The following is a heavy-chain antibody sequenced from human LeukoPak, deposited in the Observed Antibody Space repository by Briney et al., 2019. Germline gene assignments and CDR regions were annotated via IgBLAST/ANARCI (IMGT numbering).Heavy chain of an antibody. CDR2: IYSGGST. CDR3: ARAGGSYFVEYFQH. V-gene: IGHV3-53*01. D-gene: IGHD1-26*01. J-gene: IGHJ1*01. CDR1: GFTFSSYE. Sequence: GGSLRLSCAASGFTFSSYEMNWVRQAPGKGLEWVSVIYSGGSTYYADSVKGRFTISRDNSKNTLYLQMNSLRAEDTAVYYCARAGGSYFVEYFQHWGQGTLVTVSS.